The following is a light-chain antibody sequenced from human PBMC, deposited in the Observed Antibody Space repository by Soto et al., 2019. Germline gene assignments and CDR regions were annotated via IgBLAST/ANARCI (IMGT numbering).Light chain of an antibody. V-gene: IGKV3-20*01. Sequence: EIVLTQSPVTLSLSPGERASLSCMASQSIANSLAWYQQKPGQAPRLLIYSSSIRATGIPDRFSGSGSGTDFTLTISRLEPEDFAVYYCQHYGSLPPYNFGRGTKVDI. CDR2: SSS. CDR1: QSIANS. J-gene: IGKJ2*01. CDR3: QHYGSLPPYN.